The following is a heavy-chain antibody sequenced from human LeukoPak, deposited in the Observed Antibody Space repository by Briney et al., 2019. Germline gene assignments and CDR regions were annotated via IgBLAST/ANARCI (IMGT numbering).Heavy chain of an antibody. Sequence: ASVKVSCKASGYTFTSYAMNWVRQAPGQGLEWMGWINTNTGNPTYAQGFTGRFVLSLDTSVSTAYLQISSLKAEDTAVYYCAREEVTMVRGNFDYWGQGTLVTVSS. V-gene: IGHV7-4-1*02. CDR2: INTNTGNP. CDR1: GYTFTSYA. CDR3: AREEVTMVRGNFDY. J-gene: IGHJ4*02. D-gene: IGHD3-10*01.